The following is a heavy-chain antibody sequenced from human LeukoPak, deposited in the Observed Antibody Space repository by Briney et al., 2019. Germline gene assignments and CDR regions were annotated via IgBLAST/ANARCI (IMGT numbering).Heavy chain of an antibody. D-gene: IGHD6-19*01. V-gene: IGHV1-46*01. CDR1: GYTFTSYY. CDR3: ARVSSGWGYYFDY. CDR2: INPSGGST. Sequence: ASVEVSCKAPGYTFTSYYMHWVRQAPGQGLEWMGIINPSGGSTSYAQKFQGRVTMTRDTSTSTVYMELSSLRSEDTAVYYCARVSSGWGYYFDYWGQGTLVTVSS. J-gene: IGHJ4*02.